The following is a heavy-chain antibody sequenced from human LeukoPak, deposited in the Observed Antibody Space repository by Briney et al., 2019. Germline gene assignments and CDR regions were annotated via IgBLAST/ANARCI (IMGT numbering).Heavy chain of an antibody. CDR3: ARDPSSSTGFDY. CDR2: ISFGSSTI. V-gene: IGHV3-48*01. CDR1: GFTFSDYY. Sequence: GGSLRLSCAASGFTFSDYYMNWVRQAPGKGLEWVSYISFGSSTIYYADSVRGRVTISRDNAKNSLYLQMNNLRAEDTAVYYCARDPSSSTGFDYWGQGTLVTVSS. J-gene: IGHJ4*02. D-gene: IGHD6-6*01.